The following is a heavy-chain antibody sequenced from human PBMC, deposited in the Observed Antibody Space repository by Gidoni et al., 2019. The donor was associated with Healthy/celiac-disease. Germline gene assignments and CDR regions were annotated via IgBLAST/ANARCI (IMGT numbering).Heavy chain of an antibody. J-gene: IGHJ4*02. CDR1: GFTFSSYS. V-gene: IGHV3-48*02. D-gene: IGHD1-26*01. CDR3: ARAPSGLGDY. CDR2: ISSSSSTI. Sequence: EVQLVESGGGLVRPGGSLRLSCAASGFTFSSYSMNWVRQAPGKGLEWVSYISSSSSTIYHADSVKGRFTISRDNAKNSLYLQMNSLRDEDTAEYYCARAPSGLGDYWGQGTLVTVSS.